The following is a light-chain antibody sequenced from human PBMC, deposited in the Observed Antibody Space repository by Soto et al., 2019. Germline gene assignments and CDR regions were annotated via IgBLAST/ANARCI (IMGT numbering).Light chain of an antibody. CDR1: TSDVGAYNY. CDR2: TVS. V-gene: IGLV2-14*01. J-gene: IGLJ2*01. Sequence: QSVLTQPASVSGSPGQSITISCTGTTSDVGAYNYVSWYQYHPGKAPKLMIYTVSNRPSGVSNRFSGSKSGNTASLTISGLQAEDEADYYCSSYTRTNTRLFGGGTKLTVL. CDR3: SSYTRTNTRL.